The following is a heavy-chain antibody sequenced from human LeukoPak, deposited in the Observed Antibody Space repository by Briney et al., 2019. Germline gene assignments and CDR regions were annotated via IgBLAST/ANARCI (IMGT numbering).Heavy chain of an antibody. CDR1: GGSFSGYY. CDR3: ARALSPRVVITTSSPFDY. Sequence: PSETLSLTCAVYGGSFSGYYWSWIRQPPGKGLEWIGEINHSGSTNYNPSLKSRVTISVDTSKNQFSLKLSSVTAADTAVYYCARALSPRVVITTSSPFDYWGQGTLVTVSS. J-gene: IGHJ4*02. CDR2: INHSGST. D-gene: IGHD3-22*01. V-gene: IGHV4-34*01.